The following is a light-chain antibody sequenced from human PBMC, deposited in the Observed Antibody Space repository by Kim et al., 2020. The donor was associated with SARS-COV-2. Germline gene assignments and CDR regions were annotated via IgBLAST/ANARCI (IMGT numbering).Light chain of an antibody. J-gene: IGKJ5*01. CDR3: QQYGSSPIT. CDR1: QTVTYRY. CDR2: GAS. V-gene: IGKV3-20*01. Sequence: PPGERPTLSFTASQTVTYRYLAWYQQKPGQTPRLLIYGASSRGTGIPDRFSGSGSGTDFTLTISGLETDDFAVYYCQQYGSSPITFGQGTRLEIK.